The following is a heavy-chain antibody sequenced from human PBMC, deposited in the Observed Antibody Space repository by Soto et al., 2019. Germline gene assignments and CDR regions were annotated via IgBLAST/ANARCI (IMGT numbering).Heavy chain of an antibody. CDR2: INAGNGNT. Sequence: ASVKVSCKASGYTFTSYATHWVRQAPGQRLEWMGWINAGNGNTKYSQKFQGRVTITRDTSASTAYMELSSLRSEDTAVYYCARDEVQEVAGTVWYYYHYMDVWGKGTTVTVSS. J-gene: IGHJ6*03. D-gene: IGHD6-19*01. CDR1: GYTFTSYA. V-gene: IGHV1-3*01. CDR3: ARDEVQEVAGTVWYYYHYMDV.